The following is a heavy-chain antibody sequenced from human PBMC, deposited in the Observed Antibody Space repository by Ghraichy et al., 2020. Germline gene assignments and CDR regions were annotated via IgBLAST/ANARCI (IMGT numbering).Heavy chain of an antibody. Sequence: LSLTCAASGFKFSSYGMSWVRQAAGKGLEWVSAISDTGGRPYYAGSVRGRFTISRDNSKNTLFLQMNSLRAEDTAVYYCAKPLDDFWSGYYILFSWGQGTLVTVSS. V-gene: IGHV3-23*01. D-gene: IGHD3-3*01. CDR1: GFKFSSYG. CDR3: AKPLDDFWSGYYILFS. J-gene: IGHJ4*02. CDR2: ISDTGGRP.